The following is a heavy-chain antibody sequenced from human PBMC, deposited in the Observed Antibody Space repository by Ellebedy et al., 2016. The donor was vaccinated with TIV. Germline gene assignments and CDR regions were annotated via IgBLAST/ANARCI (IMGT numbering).Heavy chain of an antibody. V-gene: IGHV4-39*01. CDR1: GGSISSSSYY. CDR2: IYYSGST. D-gene: IGHD6-6*01. CDR3: ARHGIRYSSSSNAFDI. J-gene: IGHJ3*02. Sequence: SETLSLXCTVSGGSISSSSYYWGWIRQPPGKGLEWIGSIYYSGSTYYNPSLKSRVTISVDTSKNQFSLKLSSVTAADTAVYYCARHGIRYSSSSNAFDIWGQGTMVTVSS.